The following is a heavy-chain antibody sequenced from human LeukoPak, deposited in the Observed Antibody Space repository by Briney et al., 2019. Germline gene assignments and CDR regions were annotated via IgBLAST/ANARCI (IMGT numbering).Heavy chain of an antibody. CDR2: IIPIFGTT. Sequence: SVKLSCKSSVRTFSSYAISWVRQAPGQGLEWMGVIIPIFGTTNYAQKFRGRVTITADKSTSTAYMELRSLRSEDPAVYYCAGAEDIVVVPATIRKNGVDDHYYYGMDVWGKGTTVTVSS. J-gene: IGHJ6*04. V-gene: IGHV1-69*06. CDR3: AGAEDIVVVPATIRKNGVDDHYYYGMDV. CDR1: VRTFSSYA. D-gene: IGHD2-2*01.